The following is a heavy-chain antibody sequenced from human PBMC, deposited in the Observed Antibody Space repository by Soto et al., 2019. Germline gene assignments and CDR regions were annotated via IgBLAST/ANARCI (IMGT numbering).Heavy chain of an antibody. V-gene: IGHV4-34*01. CDR2: INRSGST. Sequence: QVQLQQWGAGLLKPSETLSLTCAVYGGSLSGYYWSWIRQPPGKGLEWIGEINRSGSTNYPPSHTXRVTISVDTSKNQSSLKRSSETAADPAVYYCARGLLGGAATWGQGTLVTVSS. CDR3: ARGLLGGAAT. D-gene: IGHD3-16*01. CDR1: GGSLSGYY. J-gene: IGHJ5*02.